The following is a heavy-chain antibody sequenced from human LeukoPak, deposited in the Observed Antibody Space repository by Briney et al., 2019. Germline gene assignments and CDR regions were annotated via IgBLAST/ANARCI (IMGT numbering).Heavy chain of an antibody. CDR1: GYTFTSYG. CDR2: ISAYNGNT. J-gene: IGHJ5*02. CDR3: ASTPYYYGSGSYPRHNWFDP. Sequence: ASVKVSCKASGYTFTSYGISWVRQAPGQGLEWMGWISAYNGNTNYAQKLQGRVTMTTDTSTSTAYMELRSLRSDDTAVYYCASTPYYYGSGSYPRHNWFDPWGQGTLVTVSS. D-gene: IGHD3-10*01. V-gene: IGHV1-18*01.